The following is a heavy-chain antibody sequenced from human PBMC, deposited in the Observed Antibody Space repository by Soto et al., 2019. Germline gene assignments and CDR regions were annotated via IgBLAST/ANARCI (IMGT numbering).Heavy chain of an antibody. Sequence: AAVKVSCKASGYTFTGYYVHWVRQAPGQGLEWMGWINPNSGDTYLAQRFQGRVTMNRDTSIGTAYMELRGLTSDDTAEYYCAKGGAIVAAGTRVYLYNTMDVWGQGTTVTVSS. CDR2: INPNSGDT. V-gene: IGHV1-2*02. J-gene: IGHJ6*02. CDR3: AKGGAIVAAGTRVYLYNTMDV. D-gene: IGHD1-26*01. CDR1: GYTFTGYY.